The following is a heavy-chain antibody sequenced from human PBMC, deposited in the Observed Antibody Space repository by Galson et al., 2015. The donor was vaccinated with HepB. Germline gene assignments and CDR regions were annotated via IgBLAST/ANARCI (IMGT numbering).Heavy chain of an antibody. J-gene: IGHJ4*02. CDR1: GGTFSSYA. CDR2: IIPIFGTA. Sequence: SVKVSCKASGGTFSSYAISWVRQAPGQGLEWMGGIIPIFGTANYAQKFQGRVTITADESTSTAYMELSSLRSEDTAVYYCARGTVTKRQADYWGQGTLVTVSS. V-gene: IGHV1-69*13. D-gene: IGHD4-17*01. CDR3: ARGTVTKRQADY.